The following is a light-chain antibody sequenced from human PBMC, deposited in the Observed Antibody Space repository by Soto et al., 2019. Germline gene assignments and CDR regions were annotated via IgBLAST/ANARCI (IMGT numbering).Light chain of an antibody. J-gene: IGLJ1*01. CDR2: EVT. CDR3: CSYAGTHSL. Sequence: QSVLTQPPSASGSPGQSVTISCTGTSSDVGANTYVSWYQQHPGKAPKIVIYEVTKRPSGVPDRFSGSKSGNTPSLTVSGLHADDEPDYYCCSYAGTHSLFGTGTKLTVL. V-gene: IGLV2-8*01. CDR1: SSDVGANTY.